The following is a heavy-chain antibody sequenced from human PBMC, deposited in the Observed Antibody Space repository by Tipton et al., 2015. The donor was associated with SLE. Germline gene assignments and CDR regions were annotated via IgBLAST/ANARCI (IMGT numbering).Heavy chain of an antibody. Sequence: SLRLSCAASGFTFSSYWMSWVRQAPGKGLEWVANIKQDGSEKYYVDSVKGRFTISRDNAKNSLYLQMNSLRAEDTAVYYCATDGGRGMVLTRPYYYYGMAVWGQGTTVTVSS. D-gene: IGHD4/OR15-4a*01. J-gene: IGHJ6*02. V-gene: IGHV3-7*04. CDR1: GFTFSSYW. CDR2: IKQDGSEK. CDR3: ATDGGRGMVLTRPYYYYGMAV.